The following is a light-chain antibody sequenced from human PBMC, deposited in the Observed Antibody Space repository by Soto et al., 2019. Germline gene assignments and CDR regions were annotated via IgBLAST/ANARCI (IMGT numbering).Light chain of an antibody. CDR1: QSVGNW. CDR3: QQYMGSWT. V-gene: IGKV1-5*03. J-gene: IGKJ1*01. CDR2: KTS. Sequence: DIQMTQSPSTLSASVGDRVTITCRASQSVGNWLAWYQQKPGQAPELLIYKTSSLQSGVSRFSGSGSGTEFTLTISSLQPDDVATYYCQQYMGSWTFGQGTKVEI.